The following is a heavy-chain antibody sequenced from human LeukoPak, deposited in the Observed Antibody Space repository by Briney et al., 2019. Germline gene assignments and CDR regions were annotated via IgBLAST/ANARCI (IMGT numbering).Heavy chain of an antibody. CDR1: GGSISSYY. J-gene: IGHJ4*02. D-gene: IGHD6-6*01. Sequence: SETLSLTCIVSGGSISSYYWSWIRQPPGKGLEWIGYIYYSGSTNYNPSLKRRVTISVDTSKNQFSLKLSSVTAADTAVYYCARSSYSSSPFDFDYWGQGTLVTVSS. CDR3: ARSSYSSSPFDFDY. CDR2: IYYSGST. V-gene: IGHV4-59*01.